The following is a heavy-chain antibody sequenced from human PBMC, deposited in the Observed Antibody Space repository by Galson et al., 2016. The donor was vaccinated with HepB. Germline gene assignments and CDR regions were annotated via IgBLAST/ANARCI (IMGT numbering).Heavy chain of an antibody. CDR2: IYYSGST. Sequence: SETLSLTCTVSGGSISSRTYYWGWVRQPPGKGLEWIASIYYSGSTYYNPSLKTRVTISVDTSKNQFSLKLSSVTAADTAVYYCARHYNYDSETYRPFDYWGQGTLVTVSS. CDR3: ARHYNYDSETYRPFDY. CDR1: GGSISSRTYY. D-gene: IGHD3-10*01. V-gene: IGHV4-39*01. J-gene: IGHJ4*02.